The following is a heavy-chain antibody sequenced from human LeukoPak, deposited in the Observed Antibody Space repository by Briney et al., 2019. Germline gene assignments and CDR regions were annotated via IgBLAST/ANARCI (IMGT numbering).Heavy chain of an antibody. Sequence: SETLSLTCTVSGGSISSSSYYWGWIRQPPGKGLEWIGYIYYSGSTNYNPSLKSRVTISVDTSKNQFSLKLSSVTAADTAVYYCARVRGYSYFDYWGQGTLVTVSS. CDR3: ARVRGYSYFDY. CDR2: IYYSGST. V-gene: IGHV4-61*05. D-gene: IGHD5-18*01. J-gene: IGHJ4*02. CDR1: GGSISSSSYY.